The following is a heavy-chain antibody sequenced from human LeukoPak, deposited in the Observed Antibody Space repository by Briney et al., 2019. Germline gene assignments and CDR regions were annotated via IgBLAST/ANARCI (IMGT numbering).Heavy chain of an antibody. Sequence: SEKVSCKASGGTFSSYAISWVRQAPGQGLEWMGGIIPIFGTANYAQKFQGRVTITADESTSTAYMELSSLRSEDTAVYYCARARGYSGYDWGDFDYWGQGTLVTVSS. CDR3: ARARGYSGYDWGDFDY. CDR1: GGTFSSYA. V-gene: IGHV1-69*13. J-gene: IGHJ4*02. D-gene: IGHD5-12*01. CDR2: IIPIFGTA.